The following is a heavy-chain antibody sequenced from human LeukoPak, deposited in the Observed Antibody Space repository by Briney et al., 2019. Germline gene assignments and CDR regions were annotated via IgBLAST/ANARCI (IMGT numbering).Heavy chain of an antibody. Sequence: SETLSLTCTVSGVSISSSSYHWGWIRQPPGKGLEWIASIYYSGSTYYSPSLKSRVTISVDTSKNQFSLKMSSVIAADTAVYYCASLLAYFDYWRQGTLVTVSS. J-gene: IGHJ4*02. CDR1: GVSISSSSYH. V-gene: IGHV4-39*01. D-gene: IGHD3-3*01. CDR2: IYYSGST. CDR3: ASLLAYFDY.